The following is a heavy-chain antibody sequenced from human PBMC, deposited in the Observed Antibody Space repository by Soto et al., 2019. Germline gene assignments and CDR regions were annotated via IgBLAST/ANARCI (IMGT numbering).Heavy chain of an antibody. CDR2: ISSDGSRT. CDR1: GFTFGSNW. J-gene: IGHJ4*02. D-gene: IGHD6-13*01. CDR3: VGPYSRSWWLLDY. V-gene: IGHV3-74*01. Sequence: EVQLVESGGGLVQPGGSLRLSCAASGFTFGSNWMHWVRQAPGKGLVWVSRISSDGSRTSYADSVRGRFTISRDNAKNTRDLQMSSLRGEDTAVYYCVGPYSRSWWLLDYWGQGTLVTVSS.